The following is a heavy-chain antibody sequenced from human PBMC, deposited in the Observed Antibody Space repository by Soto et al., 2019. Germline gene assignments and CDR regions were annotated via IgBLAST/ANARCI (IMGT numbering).Heavy chain of an antibody. CDR3: ARDLNSGFTSGYYHYGMDV. J-gene: IGHJ6*02. V-gene: IGHV1-18*04. CDR1: GYTFTGYY. CDR2: ISAYSGDK. Sequence: QVQLVQSGAEVKKPGASVKVSCKASGYTFTGYYMHWVRQAPGQGLEWMGWISAYSGDKTYAQKLRGRVTMTTDKSTTIAHMELRSLRSDDTAVYYCARDLNSGFTSGYYHYGMDVWGQGTTVTVSS. D-gene: IGHD3-22*01.